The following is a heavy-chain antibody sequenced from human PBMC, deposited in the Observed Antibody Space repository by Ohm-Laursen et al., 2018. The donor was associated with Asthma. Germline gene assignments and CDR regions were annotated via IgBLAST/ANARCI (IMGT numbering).Heavy chain of an antibody. V-gene: IGHV3-30*03. D-gene: IGHD3-10*01. CDR3: ARGLNYGSGSYFDH. CDR2: ISYTGTNK. CDR1: GFAFSSYG. Sequence: SLRLSCAASGFAFSSYGMHWVRQAPGKGLEWVALISYTGTNKDYADSVKGRFTISRDNSKNTLYLEMNSLRTEDTAVYYCARGLNYGSGSYFDHWGQGTLVTVSS. J-gene: IGHJ4*02.